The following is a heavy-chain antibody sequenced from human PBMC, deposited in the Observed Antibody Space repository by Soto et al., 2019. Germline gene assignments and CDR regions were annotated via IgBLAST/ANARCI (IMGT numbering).Heavy chain of an antibody. J-gene: IGHJ5*02. Sequence: ASVKVSCQASGYIFTELSMHWVRQAPGKGLEWMGGFDPEDGETIYAQKFQGRVTMTEDTSTDTAYMELSSLRSEDTAVYYCATAVCSGGSCYNWFDPWGQGTLVTVSS. CDR1: GYIFTELS. CDR2: FDPEDGET. V-gene: IGHV1-24*01. CDR3: ATAVCSGGSCYNWFDP. D-gene: IGHD2-15*01.